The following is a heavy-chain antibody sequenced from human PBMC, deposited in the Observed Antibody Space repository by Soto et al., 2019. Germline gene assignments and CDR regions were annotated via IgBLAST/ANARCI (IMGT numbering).Heavy chain of an antibody. J-gene: IGHJ4*02. CDR2: IYYTGTT. V-gene: IGHV4-59*01. CDR1: GTSIRGYY. D-gene: IGHD3-10*01. CDR3: AREVSSFGSNHFDS. Sequence: TSETLSLTCSGSGTSIRGYYLTWIRQPPGKGLEWIGYIYYTGTTKYNPSLKSRVTISVDTSKNQFSLRLNSVTAADTAVYYCAREVSSFGSNHFDSWGQGALVTVSS.